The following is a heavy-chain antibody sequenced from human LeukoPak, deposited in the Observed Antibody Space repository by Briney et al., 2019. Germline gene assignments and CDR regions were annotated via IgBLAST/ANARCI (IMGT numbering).Heavy chain of an antibody. CDR2: ISKSGGST. J-gene: IGHJ4*02. CDR3: ARDGGTDFDY. CDR1: GFTFNNYA. V-gene: IGHV3-23*01. D-gene: IGHD3-16*01. Sequence: GGSLRLSCAASGFTFNNYAMSWVRQAPGKGLEWVSGISKSGGSTYYADSVKGRFTISRDNSKNTLYLQMNSLRAEDTAVYYCARDGGTDFDYWGQGTLVTVSS.